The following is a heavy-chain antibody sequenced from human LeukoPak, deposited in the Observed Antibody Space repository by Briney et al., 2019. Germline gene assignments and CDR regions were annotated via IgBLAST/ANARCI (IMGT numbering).Heavy chain of an antibody. Sequence: GASVKVSCKASGGTFSSYAISWVRQAPGQGLEWMGGIIPIFGTANYAQKFQGRVTMTTDTSTSTAYMELRSLRSDDTAVYYCARTYGSGSYWPFDYWGQGTLVTVSS. V-gene: IGHV1-69*05. CDR3: ARTYGSGSYWPFDY. J-gene: IGHJ4*02. CDR2: IIPIFGTA. D-gene: IGHD3-10*01. CDR1: GGTFSSYA.